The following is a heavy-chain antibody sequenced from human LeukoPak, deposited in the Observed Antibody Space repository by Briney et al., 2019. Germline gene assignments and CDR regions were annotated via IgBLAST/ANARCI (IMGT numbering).Heavy chain of an antibody. V-gene: IGHV3-7*01. CDR1: GFTFSRYW. J-gene: IGHJ6*02. CDR3: ARGSGYASRYGMDV. Sequence: GGSLRLSCAASGFTFSRYWMSWVRQAPGKGLEWVANIKQDGSEKYYVDFVKGRFTISRDNAKNSLYLQMNSLRAEDTAVYYCARGSGYASRYGMDVWGQGTTVTVSS. CDR2: IKQDGSEK. D-gene: IGHD5-12*01.